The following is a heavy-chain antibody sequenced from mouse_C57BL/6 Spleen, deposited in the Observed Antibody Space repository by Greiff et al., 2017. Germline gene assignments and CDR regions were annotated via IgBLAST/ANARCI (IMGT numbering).Heavy chain of an antibody. CDR3: AWCYGNYGWYFDV. V-gene: IGHV7-3*01. CDR2: IRNKANGYTT. Sequence: EVQRVQSGAGLVQPGGSLSLSCAASGFTFTDYYMSWVRQPPGKALEWLGFIRNKANGYTTEYRASVKGRFTISRANSQSILYLQMYALSTEDSATYDVAWCYGNYGWYFDVWGTGTTVTVSS. D-gene: IGHD2-1*01. J-gene: IGHJ1*03. CDR1: GFTFTDYY.